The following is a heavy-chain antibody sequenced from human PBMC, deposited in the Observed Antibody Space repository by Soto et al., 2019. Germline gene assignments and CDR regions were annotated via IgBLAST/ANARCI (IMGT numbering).Heavy chain of an antibody. Sequence: QVQLQQWGAGLLKPSETLSLTCAVYGGSFSGYYWSWIRKPPGKGLEWIGEINHSGSTNYNPSLKSRVTISVDTSKNQFSLKLSSVTAADTALYYGARLSSIAAETYFDYWGQGTLVTVSS. CDR2: INHSGST. CDR3: ARLSSIAAETYFDY. D-gene: IGHD6-6*01. J-gene: IGHJ4*02. V-gene: IGHV4-34*01. CDR1: GGSFSGYY.